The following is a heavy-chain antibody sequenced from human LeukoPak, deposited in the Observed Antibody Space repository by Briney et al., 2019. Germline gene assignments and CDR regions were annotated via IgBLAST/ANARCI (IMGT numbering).Heavy chain of an antibody. CDR2: IIPIFGTA. V-gene: IGHV1-69*06. J-gene: IGHJ4*02. CDR1: GGTFSSYA. Sequence: SVKVSCKASGGTFSSYAISWVRQAPGQGLEWMGGIIPIFGTANYAQKFQGRVTITADKSTSTAYMELSSLRSEDTAVYYCAKDVRDGYNYLFDYWGQGTLVTVSS. D-gene: IGHD5-24*01. CDR3: AKDVRDGYNYLFDY.